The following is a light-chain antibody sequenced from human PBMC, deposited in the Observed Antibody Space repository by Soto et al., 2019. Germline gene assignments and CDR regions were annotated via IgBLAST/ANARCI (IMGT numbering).Light chain of an antibody. CDR3: QSADSSGAWV. CDR1: ALPKQY. CDR2: KDT. Sequence: SYELTQPPLVSLSPGQTARITCSGDALPKQYGYWYQQRPGQAPVVVISKDTERPSGIPERFSGSSSGTTVTLTISAVQAEDEADYYCQSADSSGAWVFGGGTKLTVL. J-gene: IGLJ3*02. V-gene: IGLV3-25*03.